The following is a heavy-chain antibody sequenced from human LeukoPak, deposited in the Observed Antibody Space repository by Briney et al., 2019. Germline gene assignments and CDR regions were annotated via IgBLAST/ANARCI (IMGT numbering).Heavy chain of an antibody. CDR2: ISSSRSYI. V-gene: IGHV3-21*01. Sequence: GGSLRLSCAASGFTFSSTWMNWVRQGPGKGLEWVSFISSSRSYIYYADSVKGRFTISRDNAKNSLYLQMNSLRAEDTAVYYCARFIAAPYYFDYWGRGTLVTVSS. J-gene: IGHJ4*02. CDR3: ARFIAAPYYFDY. D-gene: IGHD6-13*01. CDR1: GFTFSSTW.